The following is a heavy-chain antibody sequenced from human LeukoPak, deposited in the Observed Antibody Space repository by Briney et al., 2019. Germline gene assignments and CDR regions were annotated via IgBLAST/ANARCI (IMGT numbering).Heavy chain of an antibody. Sequence: PSETLSLTCAVFGGSLSSYYWSWIRQTPGKGLEWIGEINHSGRTNYNPSLKSRVTLSVDTSKNQFSLKMSSVTAADTVVYYCARPYYSGTYWFDSWGQGTLVTVSS. CDR2: INHSGRT. CDR1: GGSLSSYY. J-gene: IGHJ5*01. D-gene: IGHD1-7*01. V-gene: IGHV4-34*01. CDR3: ARPYYSGTYWFDS.